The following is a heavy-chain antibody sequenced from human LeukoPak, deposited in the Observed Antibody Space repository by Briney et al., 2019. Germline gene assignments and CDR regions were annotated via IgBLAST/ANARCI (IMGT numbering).Heavy chain of an antibody. CDR1: GYTFTSYG. CDR3: ARDSFDY. V-gene: IGHV1-2*02. CDR2: INPNSGGT. Sequence: ASVKVSCKASGYTFTSYGISWVRQAPGQGLEWMGWINPNSGGTNYAQKFQGRVTMTRDTSISTAYMELSRLRSDYTAVYYCARDSFDYWGQGTLVTVSS. J-gene: IGHJ4*02.